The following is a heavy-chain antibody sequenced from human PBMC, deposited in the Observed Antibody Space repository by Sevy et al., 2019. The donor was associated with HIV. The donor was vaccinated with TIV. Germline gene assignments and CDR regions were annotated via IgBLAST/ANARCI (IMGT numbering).Heavy chain of an antibody. CDR3: AGENAWGRGYS. CDR1: GGSITSLY. D-gene: IGHD1-26*01. J-gene: IGHJ4*02. V-gene: IGHV4-59*08. CDR2: IYYNGHI. Sequence: SETLSLTCTVSGGSITSLYWNWIRQPPGKGLEWMANIYYNGHINYNPSLKSRFTLSLDTSKNQFSLRLSSVTAADTAMYYCAGENAWGRGYSWGQGTLLTVSS.